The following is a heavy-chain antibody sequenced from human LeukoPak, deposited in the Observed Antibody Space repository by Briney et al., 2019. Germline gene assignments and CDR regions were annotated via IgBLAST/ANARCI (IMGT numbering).Heavy chain of an antibody. D-gene: IGHD2-15*01. V-gene: IGHV4-59*01. CDR2: IYYSGST. CDR1: GGSISSYY. J-gene: IGHJ5*02. Sequence: PSETLSLTCTVSGGSISSYYWSWIRQPPGKGLEWIGFIYYSGSTNYNPSLKSRVSISVDTSKKQFSLKLSSVTAADTAVYYCARVRDCSGGRRFGSGIDPWGQGTLVTVSS. CDR3: ARVRDCSGGRRFGSGIDP.